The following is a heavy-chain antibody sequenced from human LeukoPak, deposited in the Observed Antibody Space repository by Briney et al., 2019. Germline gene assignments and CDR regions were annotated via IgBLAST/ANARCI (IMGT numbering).Heavy chain of an antibody. CDR3: ARDLRKGRFDP. Sequence: WASVKVSCKASGYTFTSYGISWVRQAPGQGLEWMGWISAYNGNTNYAQKLQGRVTMTTDTSTSAAYMELRSLRSDDTAVYYCARDLRKGRFDPWGQGTLVTVSS. CDR2: ISAYNGNT. V-gene: IGHV1-18*01. J-gene: IGHJ5*02. CDR1: GYTFTSYG.